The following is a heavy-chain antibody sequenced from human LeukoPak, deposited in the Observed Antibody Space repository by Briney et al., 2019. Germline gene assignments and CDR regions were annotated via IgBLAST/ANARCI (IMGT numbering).Heavy chain of an antibody. CDR3: ARDAYGPSYSSGWDRSWGRFDP. Sequence: GGSLRLSCAASGFTFSNYAMSWVRQAPGKGLEWVSDINGSGGRTYHADSVKGRFTVSRDNFKNTLYLQMNSLRAEDTAVYYCARDAYGPSYSSGWDRSWGRFDPWGQGTLVTVSS. V-gene: IGHV3-23*01. D-gene: IGHD6-19*01. CDR1: GFTFSNYA. J-gene: IGHJ5*02. CDR2: INGSGGRT.